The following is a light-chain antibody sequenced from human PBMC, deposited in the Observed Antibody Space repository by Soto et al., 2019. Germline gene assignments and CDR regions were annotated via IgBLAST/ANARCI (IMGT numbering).Light chain of an antibody. Sequence: IVLTQSPGTLSLSPWERATLSCRASQSVSYYLAWYQQKPGQAPRLLIYDASSRATGIPDRFSGSGSGTGFTLTISRLEPEDSAVYYCQQYGSSPTFGGGTKVDIK. CDR2: DAS. J-gene: IGKJ4*01. V-gene: IGKV3-20*01. CDR1: QSVSYY. CDR3: QQYGSSPT.